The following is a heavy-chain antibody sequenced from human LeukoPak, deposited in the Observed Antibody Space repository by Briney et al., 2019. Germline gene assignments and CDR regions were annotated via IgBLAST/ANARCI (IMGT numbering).Heavy chain of an antibody. CDR3: ASQKRGNDY. Sequence: SETLSLTCTISGGSVSDYYWSWIRQSPGKGLEWIGYIYHTGSTSYSPSLKSRVTISADTSQNQFSLKLSSVTAAATAVYYCASQKRGNDYWGQGPLVTVP. V-gene: IGHV4-59*02. D-gene: IGHD3-10*01. CDR2: IYHTGST. J-gene: IGHJ4*02. CDR1: GGSVSDYY.